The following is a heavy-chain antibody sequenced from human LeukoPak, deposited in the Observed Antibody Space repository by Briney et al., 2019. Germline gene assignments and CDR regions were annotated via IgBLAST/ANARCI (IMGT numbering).Heavy chain of an antibody. CDR2: IYPGDSDT. CDR3: VRFGSTSSLDY. V-gene: IGHV5-51*01. J-gene: IGHJ4*02. CDR1: GYRLTNNW. Sequence: PGESLKISCKISGYRLTNNWIGWVRQVPGKGLEWMGLIYPGDSDTRYSPSFQGQVTFSVDASISTAYLQLSGLRASDTAIYYCVRFGSTSSLDYWGQGTLVTVSS. D-gene: IGHD6-13*01.